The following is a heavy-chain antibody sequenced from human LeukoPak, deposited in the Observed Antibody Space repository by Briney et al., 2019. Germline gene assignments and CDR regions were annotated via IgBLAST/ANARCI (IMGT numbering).Heavy chain of an antibody. J-gene: IGHJ4*02. CDR2: ISGSGGST. D-gene: IGHD3-22*01. CDR3: ANFDYYDSSGTPSPFVY. CDR1: GFTFSSYA. V-gene: IGHV3-23*01. Sequence: PGGSLRLSCAASGFTFSSYAMSWVRQAPGKGLEWVSAISGSGGSTYYADSVKGRFTISRDNSKNTLYLQMNSLRAEDTAVYYCANFDYYDSSGTPSPFVYWGQGTLVTVS.